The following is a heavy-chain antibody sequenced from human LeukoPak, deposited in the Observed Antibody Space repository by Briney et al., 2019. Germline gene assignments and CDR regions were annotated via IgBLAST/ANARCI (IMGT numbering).Heavy chain of an antibody. D-gene: IGHD2-2*02. V-gene: IGHV1-2*02. CDR1: GYTFTGYY. CDR2: INPNSGGT. J-gene: IGHJ4*02. Sequence: ASVKVSCKAPGYTFTGYYMHWVRQAPGQGLEWMGWINPNSGGTNYAQKFQGRVTMTRDTSISTAYMELSRLRSDDTAVYYCARVPSRYCSSTSCYTNFDYWGQGTLVTVSS. CDR3: ARVPSRYCSSTSCYTNFDY.